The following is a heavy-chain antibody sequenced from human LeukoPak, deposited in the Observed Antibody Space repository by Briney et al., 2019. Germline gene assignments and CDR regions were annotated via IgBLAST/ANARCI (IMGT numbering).Heavy chain of an antibody. Sequence: GASVKVSCKASGYTFTSYDINWVRQATGQGLEWMGWMNPNSGNTGYAQKFQGRVTMTRNTSISTAYMELSSLRSEDTAAYYCARVRSSSWYAEYFQHWGQGTLVTVSS. J-gene: IGHJ1*01. CDR1: GYTFTSYD. V-gene: IGHV1-8*01. CDR3: ARVRSSSWYAEYFQH. D-gene: IGHD6-13*01. CDR2: MNPNSGNT.